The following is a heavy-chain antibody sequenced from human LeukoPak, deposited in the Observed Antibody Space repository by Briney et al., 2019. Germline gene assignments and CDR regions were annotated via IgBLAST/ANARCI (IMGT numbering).Heavy chain of an antibody. J-gene: IGHJ5*01. CDR3: VRQGKDSYSPLDS. CDR1: GGSLSTYY. CDR2: IQTSGNA. D-gene: IGHD4-11*01. Sequence: SETLSLTCTVSGGSLSTYYWIWIRQPAGKGLEWIGRIQTSGNADYNPSLKSRVTMSVDTSKNQFSLSLRSVTAADAAVYFCVRQGKDSYSPLDSWGQGTLVAVSS. V-gene: IGHV4-4*07.